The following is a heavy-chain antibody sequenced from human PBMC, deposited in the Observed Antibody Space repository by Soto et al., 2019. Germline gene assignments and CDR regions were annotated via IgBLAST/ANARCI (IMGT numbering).Heavy chain of an antibody. CDR2: IYYSGST. CDR3: ARERSHCSSASCYWYYFDY. J-gene: IGHJ4*02. D-gene: IGHD2-2*01. V-gene: IGHV4-30-4*01. CDR1: GGSISSGDYY. Sequence: TLSLTCTVSGGSISSGDYYWSWIRQPPGKGLEWIGYIYYSGSTYYNPSLKSRVTISVDTSKNQFSLKLSCVAAADTAVYYCARERSHCSSASCYWYYFDYWGQGTLVTVSS.